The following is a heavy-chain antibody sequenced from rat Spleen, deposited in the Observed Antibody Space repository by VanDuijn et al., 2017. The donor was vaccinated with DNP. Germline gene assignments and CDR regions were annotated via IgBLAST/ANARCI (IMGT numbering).Heavy chain of an antibody. Sequence: EVQLVESGGDLVQPGRSLKLSCAASGFTFSNYYMAWVRQAPKKGLEWVAAISPSGSRTYNPDSVKGRFTISRDDAKNTLYLQMNSLRSEDTATYYCARGGLYYFDYWGQGVMVTVSS. J-gene: IGHJ2*01. D-gene: IGHD1-2*01. V-gene: IGHV5-27*01. CDR2: ISPSGSRT. CDR3: ARGGLYYFDY. CDR1: GFTFSNYY.